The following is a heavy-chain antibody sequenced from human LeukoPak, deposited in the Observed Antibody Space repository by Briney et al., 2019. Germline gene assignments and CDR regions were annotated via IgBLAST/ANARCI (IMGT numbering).Heavy chain of an antibody. Sequence: SVKVSCKASGGTFSSYAISLVRQAPGQGLEWMGGVIPIFGTANYAQKFQGRVTITADKSTSTAYMELSSLRSEDTAVYYCARDRPHIWFGELLGYYYMDVWGKGTTVTVS. V-gene: IGHV1-69*06. CDR2: VIPIFGTA. CDR1: GGTFSSYA. J-gene: IGHJ6*03. CDR3: ARDRPHIWFGELLGYYYMDV. D-gene: IGHD3-10*01.